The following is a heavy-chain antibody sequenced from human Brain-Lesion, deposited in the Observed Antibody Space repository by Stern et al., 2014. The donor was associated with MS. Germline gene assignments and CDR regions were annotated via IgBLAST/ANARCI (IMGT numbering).Heavy chain of an antibody. J-gene: IGHJ4*02. CDR2: IYYSGFT. CDR1: GGSISSSTYY. CDR3: ARHDSVPRPSQLYSARDRGPGYFDY. D-gene: IGHD1-26*01. Sequence: VQLVQSGPGLVKPSETLSLTCTVSGGSISSSTYYWAWIRQPPGKGLEWIGNIYYSGFTYYNPSLKSLITISLDMSKNQFSLKLSSVTAADTAIYYCARHDSVPRPSQLYSARDRGPGYFDYWGQGTLVTVSS. V-gene: IGHV4-39*01.